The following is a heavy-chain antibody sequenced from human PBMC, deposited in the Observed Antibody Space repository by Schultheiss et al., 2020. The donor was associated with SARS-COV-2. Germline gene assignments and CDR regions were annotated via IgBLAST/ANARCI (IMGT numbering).Heavy chain of an antibody. J-gene: IGHJ6*02. V-gene: IGHV1-69*06. D-gene: IGHD1-26*01. Sequence: GGSLRLSCAASGGTFSSYAISWVRQAPGQGLEWMGGIIPIFGTANYAQKFQGRVTITADKSTSTAYMELSSLRSEDTAVYYCARRSLLLGDVWGQGTTVTVSS. CDR2: IIPIFGTA. CDR1: GGTFSSYA. CDR3: ARRSLLLGDV.